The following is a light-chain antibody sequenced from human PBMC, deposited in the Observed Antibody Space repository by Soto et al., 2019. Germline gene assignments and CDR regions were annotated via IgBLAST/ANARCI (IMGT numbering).Light chain of an antibody. V-gene: IGKV4-1*01. CDR3: QQYYETPLT. Sequence: DIVLTQSPDSLAVSLGERATIKCKSSQSVFYGSNNKNYLAWYQHKPGQPPRLLIYWASTRESGVPDRFSGSGSGTDFTLTISSLRAEDVAIYYCQQYYETPLTFGGGTTVEIK. CDR1: QSVFYGSNNKNY. CDR2: WAS. J-gene: IGKJ4*01.